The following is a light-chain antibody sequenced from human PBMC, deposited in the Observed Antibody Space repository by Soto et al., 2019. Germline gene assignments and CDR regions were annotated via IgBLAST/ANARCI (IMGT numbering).Light chain of an antibody. CDR2: KVS. CDR1: SSDVGAFDL. Sequence: LTQPASVSGSPGQSITISCTGTSSDVGAFDLVSWYQHYPDKAPKLLIYKVSHRPSGVSNRFSGSKSGNTASLTISGLQAEDEADYFCTSCTAGALYVFGTGTKVTVL. J-gene: IGLJ1*01. V-gene: IGLV2-14*01. CDR3: TSCTAGALYV.